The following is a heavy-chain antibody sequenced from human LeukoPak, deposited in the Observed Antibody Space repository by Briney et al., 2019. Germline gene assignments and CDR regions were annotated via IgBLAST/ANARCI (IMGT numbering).Heavy chain of an antibody. Sequence: GGSLRLSCAASGFTFSSYWMHWVRQAPGKGLVWVSRINTDGSSTTYADSVKGRFTISRDNAKNTLYLQMNSLRAEDTAVYYCASHSGSYFSTDYWGQGTLVTVSS. J-gene: IGHJ4*02. D-gene: IGHD1-26*01. CDR2: INTDGSST. V-gene: IGHV3-74*01. CDR3: ASHSGSYFSTDY. CDR1: GFTFSSYW.